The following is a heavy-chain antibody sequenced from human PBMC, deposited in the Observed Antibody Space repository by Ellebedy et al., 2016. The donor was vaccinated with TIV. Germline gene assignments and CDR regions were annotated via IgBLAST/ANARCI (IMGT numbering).Heavy chain of an antibody. CDR2: INSDGSST. CDR3: TASPTYYDFWSGYYGGGRFDY. V-gene: IGHV3-74*01. D-gene: IGHD3-3*01. CDR1: GFTFSSYW. Sequence: GESLKISCAASGFTFSSYWMHWVRQAPGKGLVWVSRINSDGSSTSYADSVKGRFTISRDNAKNTLYLQMNSLRAEDTAVYYCTASPTYYDFWSGYYGGGRFDYWGQGTPVTVSS. J-gene: IGHJ4*02.